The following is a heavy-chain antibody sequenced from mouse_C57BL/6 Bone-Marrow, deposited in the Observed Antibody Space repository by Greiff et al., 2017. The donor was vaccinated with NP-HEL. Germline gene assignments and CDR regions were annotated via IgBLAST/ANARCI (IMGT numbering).Heavy chain of an antibody. Sequence: EVKVEESGPGLVKPSQTVFLTCTVTGISITTGNYRWSWIRQFPGNKLEWIGYIYYSGTITYNPSLPSRTTITRDTPKNQFFLEMNSLTAEDTATYYCAREYYGSSPWYFDVWGTGTTVTVSS. V-gene: IGHV3-5*01. D-gene: IGHD1-1*01. CDR1: GISITTGNYR. CDR3: AREYYGSSPWYFDV. CDR2: IYYSGTI. J-gene: IGHJ1*03.